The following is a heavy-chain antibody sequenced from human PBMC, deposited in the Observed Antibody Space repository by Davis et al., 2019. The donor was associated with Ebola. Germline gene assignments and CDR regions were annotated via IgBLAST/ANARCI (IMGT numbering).Heavy chain of an antibody. CDR1: GGSFSGYY. D-gene: IGHD7-27*01. Sequence: GSLRLSCAVYGGSFSGYYWSWIRQPPGKGLEWIGEINHSGSTNYNPSLKSRVTISVDTSKNQFSLKLSSVTAADAAVYYCARGNWAYYFDYWGQGTLVTVSS. CDR3: ARGNWAYYFDY. V-gene: IGHV4-34*01. J-gene: IGHJ4*02. CDR2: INHSGST.